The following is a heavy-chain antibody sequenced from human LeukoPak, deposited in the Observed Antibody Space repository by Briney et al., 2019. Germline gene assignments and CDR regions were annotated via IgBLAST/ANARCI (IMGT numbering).Heavy chain of an antibody. D-gene: IGHD6-19*01. CDR2: ISAYNGYT. CDR3: ALGDKAVAGTLAY. CDR1: GYRFTSYG. J-gene: IGHJ4*02. Sequence: ASVKVSCKASGYRFTSYGISRVRQAPGQGLEWLGWISAYNGYTNYAQKLQGRVTMTTDTSTSTAYMELRSLGSDDTAGFYCALGDKAVAGTLAYWGQGTLVTVSS. V-gene: IGHV1-18*01.